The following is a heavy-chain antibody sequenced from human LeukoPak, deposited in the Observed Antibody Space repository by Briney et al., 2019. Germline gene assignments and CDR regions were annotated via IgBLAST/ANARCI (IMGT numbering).Heavy chain of an antibody. CDR2: ISAYNGNT. Sequence: ASVKVSCKASGYTFTGYHIHWVRQAPGQGLEWMGWISAYNGNTNYAQKLQGRVTMTTDTSTSAAYMELRSLRSDDTAVYYCARSRQGEYYYGSGPIDYWGQGTLVTVSS. D-gene: IGHD3-10*01. CDR1: GYTFTGYH. CDR3: ARSRQGEYYYGSGPIDY. V-gene: IGHV1-18*04. J-gene: IGHJ4*02.